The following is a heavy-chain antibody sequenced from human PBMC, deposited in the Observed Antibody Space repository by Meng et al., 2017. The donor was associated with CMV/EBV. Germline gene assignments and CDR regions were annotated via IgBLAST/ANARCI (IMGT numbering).Heavy chain of an antibody. J-gene: IGHJ5*02. V-gene: IGHV4-4*07. CDR3: ARSMVVAGDWFDP. CDR2: IYTSGST. CDR1: GGSISSYY. Sequence: QVQRRESGPGLVEPSETLSLAGTVSGGSISSYYWRLIRQPAGKGLEWIGRIYTSGSTNYNPSLKSRVTMSVDTSKNQFSLKLSSVTAADTAVYYCARSMVVAGDWFDPWGQGTLVTVSS. D-gene: IGHD2-15*01.